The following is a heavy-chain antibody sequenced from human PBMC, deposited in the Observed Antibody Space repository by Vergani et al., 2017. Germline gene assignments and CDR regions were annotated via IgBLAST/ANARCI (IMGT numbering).Heavy chain of an antibody. CDR2: IYPGDSDT. V-gene: IGHV5-51*01. J-gene: IGHJ4*02. D-gene: IGHD3-22*01. Sequence: EVQLVPSGAEVKKPGESLEISCKGSGYSFTSYWIGWVRQMPGKGLEWMGIIYPGDSDTRYSPSFQGQVTISADKSISTAYLQWSSLKSSATAMYYCARPPTSYYYDSSGYTFDYWGQGTLVTVSS. CDR3: ARPPTSYYYDSSGYTFDY. CDR1: GYSFTSYW.